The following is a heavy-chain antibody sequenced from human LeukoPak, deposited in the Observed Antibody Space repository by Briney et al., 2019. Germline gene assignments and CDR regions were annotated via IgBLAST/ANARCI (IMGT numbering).Heavy chain of an antibody. V-gene: IGHV4-34*01. Sequence: SETLSLTCAVYGGSFGGYYWSWIRQPPGKGLEWIGEINDSGSSNYIPSLKSRVTISVDTSKNQFSLKLSSVTAADTAVYYCAREGIAAAGRWFDPWGQGTLVTVSS. J-gene: IGHJ5*02. CDR1: GGSFGGYY. CDR3: AREGIAAAGRWFDP. CDR2: INDSGSS. D-gene: IGHD6-13*01.